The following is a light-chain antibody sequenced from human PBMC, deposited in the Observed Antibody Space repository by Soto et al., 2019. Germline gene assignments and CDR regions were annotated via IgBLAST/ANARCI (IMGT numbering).Light chain of an antibody. V-gene: IGLV2-14*01. CDR2: DVS. CDR3: ASYTTSSTYV. CDR1: SSDVGGYSY. J-gene: IGLJ1*01. Sequence: QSALTQPASVSGSPGQSIAISCTGTSSDVGGYSYVSWYQQQPGKAPKLVISDVSNRPSGVSDRFSGSKSGNTASLTISGLETEDEAGYYCASYTTSSTYVFGTGPKLTVL.